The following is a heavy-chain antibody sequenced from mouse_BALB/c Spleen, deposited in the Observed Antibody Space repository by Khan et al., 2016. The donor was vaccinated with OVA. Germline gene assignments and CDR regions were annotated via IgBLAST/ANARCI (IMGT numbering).Heavy chain of an antibody. J-gene: IGHJ3*01. CDR1: GYTFTDFT. CDR2: ISTYYGDV. CDR3: LRGSDTISAEKSTRTTYKVSCGITSEDSAIYCCRRGGGNRFAY. D-gene: IGHD6-1*01. Sequence: QVQLQQSGAELVRPGVSVKISCKGSGYTFTDFTMHWVKQSPAKSLEWIGVISTYYGDVTYNQKFKGKATMTVDKSSSTAYMELARLTSEDSAIYQKLRGSDTISAEKSTRTTYKVSCGITSEDSAIYCCRRGGGNRFAYWGQGTLVTVSA. V-gene: IGHV1S137*01.